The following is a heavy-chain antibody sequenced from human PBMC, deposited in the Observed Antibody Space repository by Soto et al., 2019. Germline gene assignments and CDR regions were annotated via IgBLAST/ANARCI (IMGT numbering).Heavy chain of an antibody. J-gene: IGHJ6*02. CDR1: GFTFSSYG. CDR3: AKPYYYGSGSYWEVPYYYYGMDV. V-gene: IGHV3-30*18. D-gene: IGHD3-10*01. Sequence: GGSLRLSCAASGFTFSSYGMHWVRQAPGKGLEWVAVISYDGSNKYYADSVKGRFTISRDNSKNTLYLQMNSLRAEDTAVYYCAKPYYYGSGSYWEVPYYYYGMDVWGQGTTVTVSS. CDR2: ISYDGSNK.